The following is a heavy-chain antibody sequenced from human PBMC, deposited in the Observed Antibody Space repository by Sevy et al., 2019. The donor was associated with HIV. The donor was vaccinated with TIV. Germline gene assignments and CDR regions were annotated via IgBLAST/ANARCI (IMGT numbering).Heavy chain of an antibody. J-gene: IGHJ4*02. V-gene: IGHV3-7*01. CDR3: VRAIAADGSF. Sequence: GGYLRLSCAASGFSFSTYWMRWVRQAPGKGPEWVANINQDGNVKYYIDSVKGRFTISRDTARNLLYLQMNSLRVEDTALYYCVRAIAADGSFWGQGTLVTVSS. CDR1: GFSFSTYW. CDR2: INQDGNVK. D-gene: IGHD6-13*01.